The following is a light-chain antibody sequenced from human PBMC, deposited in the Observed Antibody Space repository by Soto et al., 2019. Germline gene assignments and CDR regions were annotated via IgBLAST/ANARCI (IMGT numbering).Light chain of an antibody. CDR3: QQRSNWPRT. V-gene: IGKV3-11*01. J-gene: IGKJ1*01. CDR2: DAS. CDR1: QSVSSY. Sequence: EMVWTQSPATLSLSPGERATPSCRASQSVSSYLAGYQQKPGQAPRLLIYDASNRATGIPARFSGSGSGTDFTLTVSSLEPEDFAVYYCQQRSNWPRTFGQGTKVDIK.